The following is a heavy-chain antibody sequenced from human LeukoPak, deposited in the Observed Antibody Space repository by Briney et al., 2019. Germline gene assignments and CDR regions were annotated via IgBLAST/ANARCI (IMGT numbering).Heavy chain of an antibody. J-gene: IGHJ3*02. CDR1: GGSFSGYY. V-gene: IGHV4-34*01. CDR2: INHSGST. CDR3: ARGGVWGAVAGIFDAFDI. D-gene: IGHD6-19*01. Sequence: SETLSLTCAVYGGSFSGYYWSWIRQPPGKGLEWIGEINHSGSTNYNPSLKSRVTISVDTSKNQFSLKLSSVTAADTAVYYCARGGVWGAVAGIFDAFDIWGQGTMVTVSS.